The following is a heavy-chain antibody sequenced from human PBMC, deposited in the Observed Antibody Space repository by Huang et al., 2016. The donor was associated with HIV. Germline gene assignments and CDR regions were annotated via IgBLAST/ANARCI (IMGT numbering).Heavy chain of an antibody. J-gene: IGHJ4*02. CDR1: GYTFAAHG. V-gene: IGHV1-18*01. D-gene: IGHD1-1*01. CDR2: ISAYKGPT. CDR3: VSKVPGFNL. Sequence: QVQFLQSGPEAKKPGASVKVSCKASGYTFAAHGISWVRQAPGQGLEWMGWISAYKGPTYKTPKFEGRVALTPDTCTNTVFLEVRSLRSDDTAVYYCVSKVPGFNLWGPGTLVTVSS.